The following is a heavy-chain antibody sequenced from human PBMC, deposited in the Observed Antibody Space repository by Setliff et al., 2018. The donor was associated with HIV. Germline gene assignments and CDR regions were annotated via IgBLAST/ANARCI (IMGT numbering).Heavy chain of an antibody. CDR3: AFNQGTPSYYYYYYMDV. V-gene: IGHV1-2*02. J-gene: IGHJ6*03. Sequence: GASVKVSCKASGFTFIAYYMHWVRQAPGQGLEWMGWINPNTGGVNYAQKFQGRVTITADESTSTAYMELSSLRSEDTAVYYCAFNQGTPSYYYYYYMDVWGKGTTVTVSS. CDR1: GFTFIAYY. D-gene: IGHD2-15*01. CDR2: INPNTGGV.